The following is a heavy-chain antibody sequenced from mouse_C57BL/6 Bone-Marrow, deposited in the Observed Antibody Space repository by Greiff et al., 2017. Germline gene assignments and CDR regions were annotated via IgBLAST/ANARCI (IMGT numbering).Heavy chain of an antibody. CDR1: GYAFSSYW. Sequence: VQRVESGAELVKPGASVKISCKASGYAFSSYWMNWVKQRPGKGLEWIGQIYPGDGDTNYNGKFKGKATLTADKSSSTAYMQLSSLTSEDSAVYFCARSRGYDYDGGFAYWGQGTLVTVSA. V-gene: IGHV1-80*01. J-gene: IGHJ3*01. D-gene: IGHD2-4*01. CDR3: ARSRGYDYDGGFAY. CDR2: IYPGDGDT.